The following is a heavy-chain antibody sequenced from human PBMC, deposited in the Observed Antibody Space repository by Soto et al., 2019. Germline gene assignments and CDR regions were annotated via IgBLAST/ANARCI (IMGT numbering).Heavy chain of an antibody. J-gene: IGHJ6*02. CDR1: GFTFSSYA. CDR3: ARSHTAMVPYYYYYGMDV. CDR2: ISYDGSNK. V-gene: IGHV3-30-3*01. D-gene: IGHD5-18*01. Sequence: QVQLVESGGGVVQPGRSLRLSCAASGFTFSSYAMHWVRQAPGKGLEWVAVISYDGSNKYYADSVKGRFTISRDNSKNTLYLQMNSLRAEDTAVYYCARSHTAMVPYYYYYGMDVWGQGTTVTVSS.